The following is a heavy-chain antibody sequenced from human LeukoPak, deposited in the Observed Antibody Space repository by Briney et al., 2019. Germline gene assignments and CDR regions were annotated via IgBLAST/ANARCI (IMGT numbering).Heavy chain of an antibody. J-gene: IGHJ5*02. Sequence: NPGGSLRLSCAASGFTFSDYYMTWIRQAPGKGLEWVSYITSSGYYTNYGDSVKGRFTMSRDNAKKSLYLQMDSLRAEDTAVYYCARDSKAANPTSDSPWFDPWGQGTLVTVSS. CDR3: ARDSKAANPTSDSPWFDP. CDR1: GFTFSDYY. CDR2: ITSSGYYT. V-gene: IGHV3-11*05. D-gene: IGHD2-15*01.